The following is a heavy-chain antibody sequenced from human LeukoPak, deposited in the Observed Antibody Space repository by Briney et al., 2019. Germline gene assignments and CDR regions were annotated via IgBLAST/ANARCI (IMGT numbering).Heavy chain of an antibody. CDR3: ARQNGGSWNYYYYMDV. CDR1: GGSFSGYY. V-gene: IGHV4-34*01. Sequence: MSSETLSLTCAVYGGSFSGYYWSWIRQPPGKGLEWIGEINHSGSTNYNPSLKSRVTISVDTSKNQFSLKLSSVTAADTAVYYCARQNGGSWNYYYYMDVWGKGTTVTVSS. CDR2: INHSGST. J-gene: IGHJ6*03. D-gene: IGHD1-26*01.